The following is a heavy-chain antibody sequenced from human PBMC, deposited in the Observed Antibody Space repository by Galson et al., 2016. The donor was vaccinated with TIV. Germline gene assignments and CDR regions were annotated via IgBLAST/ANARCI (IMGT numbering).Heavy chain of an antibody. Sequence: LSLTCNVSGGSISSGGFYWSWIRQHPGKGLEWIGYIYNSGSTYYNPSLKSRLTISVDTSKNEFSLKLSSVTAADTAVYYCARWADSGSYYQYFHHWGQGTLVSVSS. D-gene: IGHD1-26*01. CDR2: IYNSGST. J-gene: IGHJ1*01. CDR1: GGSISSGGFY. CDR3: ARWADSGSYYQYFHH. V-gene: IGHV4-31*02.